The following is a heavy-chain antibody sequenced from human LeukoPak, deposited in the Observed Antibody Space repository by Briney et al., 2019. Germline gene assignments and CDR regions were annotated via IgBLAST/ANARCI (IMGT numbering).Heavy chain of an antibody. CDR2: IKEDGSDK. CDR1: GFRFSTYW. V-gene: IGHV3-7*01. CDR3: ARGSGWTDY. J-gene: IGHJ4*02. D-gene: IGHD6-19*01. Sequence: GGSLRLSCEVSGFRFSTYWMTWVRQAPGKGLEWVANIKEDGSDKYYVDSVKGRFTISRDNAKNSVYLQMNSLRAEDTAVYYCARGSGWTDYWGQGTLVTVSS.